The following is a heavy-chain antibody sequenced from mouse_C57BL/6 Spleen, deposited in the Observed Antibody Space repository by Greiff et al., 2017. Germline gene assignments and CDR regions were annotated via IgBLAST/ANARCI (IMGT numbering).Heavy chain of an antibody. CDR2: IYPGSGST. Sequence: VQLQQPGAELVKPGASVKMSCKASGYTFTSYWITWVKQRPGPGLEWIGDIYPGSGSTNYNEQFKSKATMTVVTSSSTAYMQLSSLTSEDSAVYYCARSGGLYYGNCGNAMDYWGQGTSVTVSS. V-gene: IGHV1-55*01. CDR3: ARSGGLYYGNCGNAMDY. D-gene: IGHD2-1*01. CDR1: GYTFTSYW. J-gene: IGHJ4*01.